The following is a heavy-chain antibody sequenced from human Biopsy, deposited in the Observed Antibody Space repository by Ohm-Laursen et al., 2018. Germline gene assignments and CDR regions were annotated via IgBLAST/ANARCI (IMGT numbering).Heavy chain of an antibody. CDR1: GASVRSHF. CDR2: ISNSGTT. Sequence: SDTLSLTYTLSGASVRSHFLTWIRRPPGKGLQWIGSISNSGTTKSSPSLKSRVNISLHTSKNQLSLKLTSVTAADTAVYYCARLSTLFGVADFTDDWGQGTLATVSS. D-gene: IGHD3-3*01. CDR3: ARLSTLFGVADFTDD. J-gene: IGHJ4*02. V-gene: IGHV4-59*08.